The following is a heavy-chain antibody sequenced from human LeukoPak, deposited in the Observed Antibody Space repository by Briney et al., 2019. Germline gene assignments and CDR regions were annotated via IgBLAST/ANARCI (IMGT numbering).Heavy chain of an antibody. D-gene: IGHD4-17*01. CDR2: IRYDGSNK. J-gene: IGHJ6*03. CDR1: GFTFSNYG. Sequence: PGGSLRLSCAASGFTFSNYGMHWVRQAPGKGLEWVAFIRYDGSNKYYADSVKGRFTISRDNSKNTLYLQMNSLRAEDTAVYYCAAGYGDYGRYYYYYMDIWGKGTTVTISS. CDR3: AAGYGDYGRYYYYYMDI. V-gene: IGHV3-30*02.